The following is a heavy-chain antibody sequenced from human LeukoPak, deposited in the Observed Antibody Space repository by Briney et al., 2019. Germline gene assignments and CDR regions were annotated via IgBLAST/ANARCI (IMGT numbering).Heavy chain of an antibody. CDR2: INAGNGNT. V-gene: IGHV1-3*01. CDR1: GYTFTSYA. Sequence: GASVKVSCKASGYTFTSYAMHWVRQAPGQRLEWMGWINAGNGNTKYSQKFQGRVTITRGTSASTASMELSSLRSEDTAVYYCARDRGAAGPRWYFDYWGQGTLVTVSS. J-gene: IGHJ4*02. D-gene: IGHD6-13*01. CDR3: ARDRGAAGPRWYFDY.